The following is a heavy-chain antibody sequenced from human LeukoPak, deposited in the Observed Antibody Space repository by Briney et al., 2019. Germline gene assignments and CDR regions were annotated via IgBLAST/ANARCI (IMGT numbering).Heavy chain of an antibody. Sequence: QPGGSLRLSCSASGFTFSSYAMHWVRQAPGKGLEYVSAISSNGGSTYYADSVKGRFTISRDNSKNTLYLQMSSLRAEDTAVYYCVNPPLLGIAVAGVDAFDIWGQGTMVTVSS. V-gene: IGHV3-64D*06. CDR1: GFTFSSYA. CDR2: ISSNGGST. D-gene: IGHD6-19*01. CDR3: VNPPLLGIAVAGVDAFDI. J-gene: IGHJ3*02.